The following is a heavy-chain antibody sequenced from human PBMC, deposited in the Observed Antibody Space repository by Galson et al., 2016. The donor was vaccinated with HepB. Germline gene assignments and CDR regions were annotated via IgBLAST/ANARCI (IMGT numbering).Heavy chain of an antibody. J-gene: IGHJ4*02. D-gene: IGHD1-26*01. CDR2: ISGSVYST. CDR3: AKDPFARIGGATYFDY. Sequence: SLRLSCAASGFTFSNYAMSWVRQAPGKGLEWVSAISGSVYSTYYADSVKGRFTISRDNSKNTLSLQMNSLKAEDTAVYYCAKDPFARIGGATYFDYWGQGTLVTVSS. CDR1: GFTFSNYA. V-gene: IGHV3-23*01.